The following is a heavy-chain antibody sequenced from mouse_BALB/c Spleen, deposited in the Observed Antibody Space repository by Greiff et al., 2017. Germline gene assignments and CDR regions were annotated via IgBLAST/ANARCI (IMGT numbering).Heavy chain of an antibody. V-gene: IGHV3-2*02. CDR3: ARWGYGGFDY. Sequence: EVKLEESGPGLVKPSQSLSLTCTVTGYSITSDYAWNWIRQFPGNKLEWMGYISYSGSTSYNPSLKSRISITRDTSKNQFFLQLNSVTTEDTATYYCARWGYGGFDYWGQGTTLTVSS. CDR2: ISYSGST. D-gene: IGHD3-1*01. J-gene: IGHJ2*01. CDR1: GYSITSDYA.